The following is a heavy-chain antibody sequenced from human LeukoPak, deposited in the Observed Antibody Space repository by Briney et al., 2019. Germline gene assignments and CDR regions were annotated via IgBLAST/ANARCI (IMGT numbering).Heavy chain of an antibody. D-gene: IGHD2-2*01. CDR2: IYHSGST. CDR3: ARHVEFCSSTSCYFFDY. J-gene: IGHJ4*02. Sequence: SETLSLTCAVSGYSISSVYYWGWLRQPPGKGLGWIGSIYHSGSTYYNPSLKSRVTISVDTSKNQFSLKLNSVTAADTAVYYCARHVEFCSSTSCYFFDYWGQGTLVTVSS. V-gene: IGHV4-38-2*01. CDR1: GYSISSVYY.